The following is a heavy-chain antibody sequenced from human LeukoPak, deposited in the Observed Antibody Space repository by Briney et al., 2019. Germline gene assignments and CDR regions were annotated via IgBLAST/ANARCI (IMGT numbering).Heavy chain of an antibody. CDR3: AKVGCGSGYCAFDY. Sequence: PGRSLRLSCAASGFTFSSYAMHWVRQAPGKGLEWVAVISYDGSNKYYADSVKGRFTISRDNSKNTLYLQMNSLRAEDTAVYYCAKVGCGSGYCAFDYWGQGTLVTVSS. CDR2: ISYDGSNK. CDR1: GFTFSSYA. V-gene: IGHV3-30-3*01. D-gene: IGHD3-22*01. J-gene: IGHJ4*02.